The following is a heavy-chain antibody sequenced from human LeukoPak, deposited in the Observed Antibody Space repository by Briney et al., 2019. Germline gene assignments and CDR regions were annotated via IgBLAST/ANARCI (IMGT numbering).Heavy chain of an antibody. CDR2: INHSGST. J-gene: IGHJ6*02. V-gene: IGHV4-34*01. CDR1: GGSFSGYY. Sequence: SETLSLTCAVYGGSFSGYYWSWIRQPPGKGLEWIGEINHSGSTNYNPSLKSRVTISVDTSKNQFSLKLSSVTAADTAVYYCAREYPITPSSSWYNGSYYYGMDVWGQGTTVTVSS. CDR3: AREYPITPSSSWYNGSYYYGMDV. D-gene: IGHD6-13*01.